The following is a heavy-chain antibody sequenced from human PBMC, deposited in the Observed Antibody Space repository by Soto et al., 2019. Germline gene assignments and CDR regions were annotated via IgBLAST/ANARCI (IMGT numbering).Heavy chain of an antibody. CDR3: ARESIAARPGAFDL. Sequence: GASVKVSCKASGYSFTSYGISWVRQAPGQGLEWMGWISVYNANTKYAQKFQDRATMTTDTSSSTAYMELRSLRSDDTAVYYCARESIAARPGAFDLWGQGTMVTVSS. J-gene: IGHJ3*01. CDR2: ISVYNANT. V-gene: IGHV1-18*01. D-gene: IGHD6-6*01. CDR1: GYSFTSYG.